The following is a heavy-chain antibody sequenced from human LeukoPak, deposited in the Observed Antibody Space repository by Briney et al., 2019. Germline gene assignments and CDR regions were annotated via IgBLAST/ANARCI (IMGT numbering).Heavy chain of an antibody. CDR1: GFTFSSYW. CDR2: IKQDGSEK. CDR3: ARESYDSTPDY. V-gene: IGHV3-7*01. Sequence: PGGSLRLSCAASGFTFSSYWMSWVRQAPGKGREGVANIKQDGSEKYYVDSVKGRFTISRDNAKNSLYLQMNSLRAEDTAVYYCARESYDSTPDYWGQGTLVTVSS. D-gene: IGHD3-22*01. J-gene: IGHJ4*02.